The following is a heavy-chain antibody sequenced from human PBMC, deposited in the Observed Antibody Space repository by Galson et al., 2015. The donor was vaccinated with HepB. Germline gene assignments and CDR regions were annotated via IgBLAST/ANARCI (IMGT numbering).Heavy chain of an antibody. CDR2: ISAYNGNT. CDR3: ARGWVVVAATRGGPLDY. D-gene: IGHD2-15*01. J-gene: IGHJ4*02. CDR1: GYTFTSYG. V-gene: IGHV1-18*04. Sequence: SVKVSCKASGYTFTSYGISWVRQAPGQGLEWMGWISAYNGNTNYAQKPQGRVTMTTDTSTSTAYMELRSLRSDDTAVYYCARGWVVVAATRGGPLDYWGQGTLVTVSS.